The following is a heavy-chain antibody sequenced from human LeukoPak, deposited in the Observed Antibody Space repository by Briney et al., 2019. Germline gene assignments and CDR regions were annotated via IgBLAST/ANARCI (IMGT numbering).Heavy chain of an antibody. D-gene: IGHD5-24*01. V-gene: IGHV3-53*01. CDR3: ARDVALDGYNHYAFDI. J-gene: IGHJ3*02. CDR1: GFTVSSNY. CDR2: IYSGGST. Sequence: PGGSLRLSCAASGFTVSSNYMSWVRQAPGKGLEWVSVIYSGGSTYYADSVKGRFTISRDNSKNALYLQMNSLRAEDTAVYYCARDVALDGYNHYAFDIWGQGTMVTVSS.